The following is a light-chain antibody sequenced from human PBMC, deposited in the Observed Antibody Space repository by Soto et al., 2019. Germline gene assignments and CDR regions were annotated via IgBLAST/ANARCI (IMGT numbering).Light chain of an antibody. CDR1: QSISSW. CDR2: DAS. J-gene: IGKJ2*01. CDR3: QRYNSYSNT. Sequence: DIQMTQSPSTLPASVGDRVTITCRASQSISSWLAWYQQKPGKAPKLLIYDASSLESGVPSRFSGSGSGTEFTLTISSLEPEDFATYYLQRYNSYSNTFGQGTKLEIK. V-gene: IGKV1-5*01.